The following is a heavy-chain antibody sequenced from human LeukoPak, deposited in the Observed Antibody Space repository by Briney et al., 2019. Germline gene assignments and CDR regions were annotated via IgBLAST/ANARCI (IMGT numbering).Heavy chain of an antibody. CDR3: ARGGSDYSRSWYKY. J-gene: IGHJ4*02. D-gene: IGHD6-13*01. CDR1: GFTFSNAW. Sequence: PGGSLRLSCAASGFTFSNAWMSWVRQAPGKGLEWISYISSSGISIYYADSVRGRFTISRDNDKNSLYLQMNNLRAEDTAVYFCARGGSDYSRSWYKYWGQGTLVTVSS. V-gene: IGHV3-11*04. CDR2: ISSSGISI.